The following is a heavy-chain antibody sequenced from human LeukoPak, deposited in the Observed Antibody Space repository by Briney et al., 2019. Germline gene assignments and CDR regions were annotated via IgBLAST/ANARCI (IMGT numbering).Heavy chain of an antibody. CDR2: IKQDGSEK. CDR3: ARDSRSWYYGSSGHYGPYYYYGMDV. J-gene: IGHJ6*02. D-gene: IGHD3-22*01. V-gene: IGHV3-7*01. CDR1: GFTFSSYW. Sequence: GGSLRLSCAASGFTFSSYWMSWVRQAPGKGLEWVANIKQDGSEKYYVDSVKGRFTISRDNAKNSLYLQMNSLRAEDTAVYYCARDSRSWYYGSSGHYGPYYYYGMDVWGQGTTVTVSS.